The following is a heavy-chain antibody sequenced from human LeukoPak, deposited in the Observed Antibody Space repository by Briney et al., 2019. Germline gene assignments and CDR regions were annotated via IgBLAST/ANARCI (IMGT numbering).Heavy chain of an antibody. Sequence: GASVKDSSKASGYTFTVYYIHWVRQAPGQGLEWVGWINPNSGATNYAQEFQGRVTMTRDTSISTAYMELSRLRSDDTAVYYCARDRRRFIESWGQGTLVTVSS. CDR2: INPNSGAT. V-gene: IGHV1-2*02. CDR1: GYTFTVYY. J-gene: IGHJ4*02. CDR3: ARDRRRFIES.